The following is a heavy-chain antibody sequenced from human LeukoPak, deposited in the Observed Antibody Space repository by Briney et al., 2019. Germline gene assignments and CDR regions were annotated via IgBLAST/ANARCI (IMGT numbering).Heavy chain of an antibody. CDR3: AKDRGTVTHFDY. CDR1: GFPFSNFA. CDR2: ISGTGAT. J-gene: IGHJ4*02. D-gene: IGHD4-17*01. V-gene: IGHV3-23*01. Sequence: PGGSLRLSCAASGFPFSNFALSWVRQAPGEGLEWVSAISGTGATWYPDSVKGRFTISRDKSKNTVYLQMNSLRAEDTAVYYCAKDRGTVTHFDYWGQGTLVTVSS.